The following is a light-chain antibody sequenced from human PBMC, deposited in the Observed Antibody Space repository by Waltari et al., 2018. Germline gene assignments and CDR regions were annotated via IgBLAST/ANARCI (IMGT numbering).Light chain of an antibody. Sequence: EVVMTQSPATLSVSPGERVPLYCRASQSVGYNLAWFQQQPGQAPRLLIDGASTRATDIPDRFSGSGSGTAFTLTISSLQSEDFANYYCQQYNNWPPWTFGQGTKVEIK. V-gene: IGKV3-15*01. CDR2: GAS. J-gene: IGKJ1*01. CDR3: QQYNNWPPWT. CDR1: QSVGYN.